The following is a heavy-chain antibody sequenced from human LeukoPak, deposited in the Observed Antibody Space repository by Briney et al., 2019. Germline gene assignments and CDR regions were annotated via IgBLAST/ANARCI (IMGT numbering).Heavy chain of an antibody. CDR1: GYTFTTYG. J-gene: IGHJ4*02. D-gene: IGHD5-12*01. V-gene: IGHV1-18*01. Sequence: ASVKVSCKASGYTFTTYGITWVRQAPGQGLEWMGWINPYNGDTNYAQNLQGRVTMTTDTSTSTAYMELRSLKSDDTAFYYCARGLCGYDMTDYWAQGTLVTVSS. CDR3: ARGLCGYDMTDY. CDR2: INPYNGDT.